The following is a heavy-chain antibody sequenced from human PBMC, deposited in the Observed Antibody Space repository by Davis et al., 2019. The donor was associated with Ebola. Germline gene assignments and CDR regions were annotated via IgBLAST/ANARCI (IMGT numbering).Heavy chain of an antibody. Sequence: ASVKVSCKASGYTFTGYYMHWVRQAPGQGLEWMGWINPNSGGTNYAQKFQGWVTMTRDTSISTAYLQWSSLKASDTAMYYCARAYNWNYHFDYWGQGTLVTVSS. J-gene: IGHJ4*02. CDR2: INPNSGGT. D-gene: IGHD1-7*01. CDR1: GYTFTGYY. V-gene: IGHV1-2*04. CDR3: ARAYNWNYHFDY.